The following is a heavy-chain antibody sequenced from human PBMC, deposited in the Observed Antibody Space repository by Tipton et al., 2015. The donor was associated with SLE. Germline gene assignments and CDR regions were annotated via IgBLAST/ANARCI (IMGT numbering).Heavy chain of an antibody. V-gene: IGHV3-9*01. D-gene: IGHD4-11*01. J-gene: IGHJ4*02. CDR1: GFTFDDYA. CDR3: ASDDYSNYFDY. Sequence: SLRLSCAASGFTFDDYAMHWVRQAPGKGLEWVSGISWNSGSIGYADSVKGRFTISRDNSKNTLYLQMNSLRAEDTAVYYCASDDYSNYFDYWGQGTLVTVSS. CDR2: ISWNSGSI.